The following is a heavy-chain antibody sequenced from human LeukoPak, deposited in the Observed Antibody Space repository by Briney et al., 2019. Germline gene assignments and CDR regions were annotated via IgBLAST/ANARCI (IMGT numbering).Heavy chain of an antibody. J-gene: IGHJ3*01. CDR1: GFTFSSYT. CDR2: ISSSGSYI. V-gene: IGHV3-21*01. Sequence: GGSLRLSCAASGFTFSSYTMNWVRQAPGKGLEWVSSISSSGSYIYYADSVKGRFTISRDNAKDSLYLQMNGLRVEDTAVYYCAREPRVPIAAAGTTLDAFDLWGQGTMVTVSS. D-gene: IGHD6-13*01. CDR3: AREPRVPIAAAGTTLDAFDL.